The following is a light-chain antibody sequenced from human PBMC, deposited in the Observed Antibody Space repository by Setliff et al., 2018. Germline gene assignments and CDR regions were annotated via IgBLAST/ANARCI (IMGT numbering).Light chain of an antibody. J-gene: IGLJ3*02. CDR2: DVT. Sequence: QSAMAQPAAVSGTPGQSITISCTGTSSDVGGYNYVSWYQQYPGEVPKLIIYDVTERPSGVSNRFSGSKSGNTASLTISGLQAEDEADYYCCSYAGDKSWVFGGWTKVTVL. CDR3: CSYAGDKSWV. V-gene: IGLV2-23*02. CDR1: SSDVGGYNY.